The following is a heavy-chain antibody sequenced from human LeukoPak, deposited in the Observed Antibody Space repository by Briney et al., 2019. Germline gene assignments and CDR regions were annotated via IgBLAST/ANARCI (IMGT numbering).Heavy chain of an antibody. V-gene: IGHV3-66*01. J-gene: IGHJ3*02. CDR3: ARGSSQGDTFDI. CDR2: IYSGGST. Sequence: GGSLRLSCAASGFTVSSNYMSWVRQAPGKGLECVSVIYSGGSTYYADSVKGRFTISRDNSKNTLYLQMNSLTAEDTAVYYCARGSSQGDTFDIWGQGTMVTASS. CDR1: GFTVSSNY.